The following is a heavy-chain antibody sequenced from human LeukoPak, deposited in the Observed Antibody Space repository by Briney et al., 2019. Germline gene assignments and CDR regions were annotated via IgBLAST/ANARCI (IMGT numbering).Heavy chain of an antibody. CDR3: ATAGRRITMVRGVIISSRDYCDY. Sequence: ASVKVSCKVSGYTLTELSMHWVRQAPGKGLEWMGGFDPEDGETIYAQKFQGRVTMTEDTSTDTAYMELSSLRSEDTAVYYCATAGRRITMVRGVIISSRDYCDYWGQGTLVTVSS. J-gene: IGHJ4*02. D-gene: IGHD3-10*01. V-gene: IGHV1-24*01. CDR2: FDPEDGET. CDR1: GYTLTELS.